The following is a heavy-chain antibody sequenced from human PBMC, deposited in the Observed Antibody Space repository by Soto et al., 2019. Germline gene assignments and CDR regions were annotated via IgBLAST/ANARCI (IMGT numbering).Heavy chain of an antibody. CDR2: ISYDGSTE. D-gene: IGHD6-13*01. CDR1: GFIFRNYG. Sequence: QVQLVEAGGYVVQPGRSLRLSCAASGFIFRNYGMHWVRQAPGKGLEWVAVISYDGSTEHYADSVKGRFTIARDNSNNTLHLQMNRLRVEDTAVYYCARQVYSTFNLDDWGHGTLGAVSS. CDR3: ARQVYSTFNLDD. V-gene: IGHV3-30*03. J-gene: IGHJ4*01.